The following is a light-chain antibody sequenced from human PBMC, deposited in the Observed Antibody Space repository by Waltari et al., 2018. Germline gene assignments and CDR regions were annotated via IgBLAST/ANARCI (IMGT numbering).Light chain of an antibody. J-gene: IGLJ2*01. CDR1: RLRIYY. Sequence: SSELTQDPAVSVALGQTVRITCQGDRLRIYYVSWFLQKPGQAPALVIYGKNSRPSWIPDRFSASSSGSTASLTIIGAQAEDEADYYCHSRDISGDVLIGGGTKLTVV. CDR3: HSRDISGDVL. V-gene: IGLV3-19*01. CDR2: GKN.